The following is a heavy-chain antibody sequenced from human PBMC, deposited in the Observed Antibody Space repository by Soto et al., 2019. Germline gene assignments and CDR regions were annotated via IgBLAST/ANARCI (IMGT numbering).Heavy chain of an antibody. CDR2: IYYSGST. J-gene: IGHJ4*02. V-gene: IGHV4-30-4*01. CDR1: GGSISSGDYY. D-gene: IGHD3-22*01. CDR3: ARGPGGYWGQLAYYFDY. Sequence: QVQLQESGPGLVKPSQTLSLTCTVSGGSISSGDYYWSWIRQPPGKGLEWIGYIYYSGSTYYNPSLKSRVTISVDTSKTQFSLKLSSVTAADTAVYYCARGPGGYWGQLAYYFDYWGQGTLVTVSS.